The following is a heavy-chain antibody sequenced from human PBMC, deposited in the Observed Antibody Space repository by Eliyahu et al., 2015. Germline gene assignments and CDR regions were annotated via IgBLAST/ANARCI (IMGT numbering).Heavy chain of an antibody. Sequence: QITLKESGPTLVKPTQTLTLTCTFSGFSLSTSGVGVGWIRQPPGKALPPGKALEWLALIYWDDDKHYSPSLKSRLTITKDTSKNQVVLTMTNMDPVDTATYYCAHGRGDYYYGMDVWGQGTTVTVSS. CDR3: AHGRGDYYYGMDV. CDR1: GFSLSTSGVG. V-gene: IGHV2-5*02. J-gene: IGHJ6*02. D-gene: IGHD5-12*01. CDR2: IYWDDDK.